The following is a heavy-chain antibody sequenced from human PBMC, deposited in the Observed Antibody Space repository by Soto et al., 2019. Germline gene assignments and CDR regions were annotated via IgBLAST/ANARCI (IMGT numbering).Heavy chain of an antibody. Sequence: QVQLVESGGGVVQPGRSLRLSCAASGFTFSSYGMHWVRQAPGKGLEWVAGISYDGRNKNYADSVKGRFTISRENSKNTLYLQMNSLRAEDTAVYYCAKDRGVEVTTRFFDSWGKGTLVTVSS. CDR2: ISYDGRNK. V-gene: IGHV3-30*18. J-gene: IGHJ4*02. D-gene: IGHD4-17*01. CDR3: AKDRGVEVTTRFFDS. CDR1: GFTFSSYG.